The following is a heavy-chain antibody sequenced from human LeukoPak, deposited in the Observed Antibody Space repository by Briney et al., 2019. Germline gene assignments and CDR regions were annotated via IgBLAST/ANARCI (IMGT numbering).Heavy chain of an antibody. V-gene: IGHV1-18*01. CDR3: ARVGSGYDLRFGFNP. CDR1: GYTFTSYG. CDR2: ISAYNGNT. D-gene: IGHD5-12*01. J-gene: IGHJ5*02. Sequence: ASVKVSCKASGYTFTSYGISWVRQAPGQGLEWMGWISAYNGNTNYAQKLQGRVTITRDTSASTAYMELSSLRSEDTAVYYCARVGSGYDLRFGFNPWGQGTLVTVSS.